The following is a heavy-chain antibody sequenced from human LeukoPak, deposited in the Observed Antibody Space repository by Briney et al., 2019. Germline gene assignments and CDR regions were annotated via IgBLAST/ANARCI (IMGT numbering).Heavy chain of an antibody. Sequence: GGSLRLSCAASGFTFSSYAMHWVRQAPGKGLEWVAVISYDGSNKYYADSVKGRFTISRDSSKNTLFLHMNTPRAEDTAIYYCAKDRTVGASYWYFDLWGRGTLVTVSS. CDR2: ISYDGSNK. CDR1: GFTFSSYA. V-gene: IGHV3-30-3*01. CDR3: AKDRTVGASYWYFDL. J-gene: IGHJ2*01. D-gene: IGHD1-26*01.